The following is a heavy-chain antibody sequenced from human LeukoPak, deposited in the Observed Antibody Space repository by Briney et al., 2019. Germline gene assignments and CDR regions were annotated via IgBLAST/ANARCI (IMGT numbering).Heavy chain of an antibody. D-gene: IGHD6-13*01. CDR3: ARDGFVGAADY. Sequence: GSLRLPCSASGFNLCGYLMDLVRQASGKGLEWVANIKQDGSEQHYVDSVRGRFTISRDNAKNSLYLQMNSLRVEDTAVYYCARDGFVGAADYWGQGTLVTVSS. J-gene: IGHJ4*02. CDR2: IKQDGSEQ. V-gene: IGHV3-7*01. CDR1: GFNLCGYL.